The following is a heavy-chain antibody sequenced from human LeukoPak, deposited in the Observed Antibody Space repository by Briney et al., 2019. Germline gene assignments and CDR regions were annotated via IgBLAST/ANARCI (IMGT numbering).Heavy chain of an antibody. V-gene: IGHV3-15*01. CDR1: RFTFSNAW. Sequence: PGGSLRLSCAASRFTFSNAWMSWVRPAPGKGLEWVGRIKSKTDGGTTDYAKPVKGRFTISRDDSKNTLYLQMNSLKTEDTAVYYCSTYSSSWEFDYWGQGTLVTVSS. J-gene: IGHJ4*02. CDR3: STYSSSWEFDY. CDR2: IKSKTDGGTT. D-gene: IGHD6-13*01.